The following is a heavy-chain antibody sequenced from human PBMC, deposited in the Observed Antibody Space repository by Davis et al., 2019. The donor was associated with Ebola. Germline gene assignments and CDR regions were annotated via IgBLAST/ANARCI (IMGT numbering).Heavy chain of an antibody. CDR1: GFTFSSYG. CDR2: ISYDGSNK. J-gene: IGHJ4*02. CDR3: ARGMGELALN. Sequence: GGSLRLSCAASGFTFSSYGMHWVRQAPGKGLEWVAFISYDGSNKYYADSVNGRFTISRDNSKNTLYLQMNSLRAEDTAVYYCARGMGELALNWGQGTLVTVSS. V-gene: IGHV3-30*03. D-gene: IGHD3-16*01.